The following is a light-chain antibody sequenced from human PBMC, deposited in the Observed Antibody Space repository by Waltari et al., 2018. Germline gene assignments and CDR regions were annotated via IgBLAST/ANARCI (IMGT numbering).Light chain of an antibody. CDR3: SSYAGSNTLV. J-gene: IGLJ2*01. CDR1: NSDVGTSNH. Sequence: QSALTQPPSASGSPGPSVTISCTGTNSDVGTSNHVSWFQQHPGRAPKLLIYEVNKRPSGVPDRFSGSKSDNRASLTVSGLQADDEAVYHCSSYAGSNTLVFGGGTKLTVL. V-gene: IGLV2-8*01. CDR2: EVN.